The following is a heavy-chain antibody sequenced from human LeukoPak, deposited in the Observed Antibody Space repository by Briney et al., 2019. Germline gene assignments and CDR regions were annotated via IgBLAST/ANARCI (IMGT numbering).Heavy chain of an antibody. CDR1: GGSISSYY. D-gene: IGHD6-6*01. V-gene: IGHV4-4*07. J-gene: IGHJ5*02. CDR3: ARDREVIAARPEGWFDP. Sequence: SETLSLTCTVSGGSISSYYWSWIRQPAGKGLEWIGRICTSGSNKYNPSLQSRVTISVDKSKNQFSLKLISVTAANTAVYYCARDREVIAARPEGWFDPWGQGTLVTVSS. CDR2: ICTSGSN.